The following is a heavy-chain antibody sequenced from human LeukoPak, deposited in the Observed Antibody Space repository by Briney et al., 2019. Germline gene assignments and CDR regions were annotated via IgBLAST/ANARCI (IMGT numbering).Heavy chain of an antibody. V-gene: IGHV4-59*01. CDR3: ARGVPTLYYYGSGSYPMSAFDI. J-gene: IGHJ3*02. D-gene: IGHD3-10*01. CDR2: IYYSGST. Sequence: SETLSLICTVSGGSISSYYWSWIRQPPGKGLERIGYIYYSGSTNYNPSLKSRVTISVDTSKNQFSLKLSSVTAADTAVYYCARGVPTLYYYGSGSYPMSAFDIWGQGTMVTVSS. CDR1: GGSISSYY.